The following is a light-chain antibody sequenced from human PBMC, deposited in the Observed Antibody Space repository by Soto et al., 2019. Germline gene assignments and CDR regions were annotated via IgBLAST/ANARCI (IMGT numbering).Light chain of an antibody. V-gene: IGKV3-11*01. J-gene: IGKJ4*01. CDR1: QSVSKY. CDR3: QQRSNWPQIT. Sequence: EIVLTQSPATLSLSPGERATLSCRASQSVSKYLAWYQQKPGQAPRLLIHDASNRATGIPARFSGSGSCTDFTLTIISLEPEDFGVYYCQQRSNWPQITFGGGTKVEIK. CDR2: DAS.